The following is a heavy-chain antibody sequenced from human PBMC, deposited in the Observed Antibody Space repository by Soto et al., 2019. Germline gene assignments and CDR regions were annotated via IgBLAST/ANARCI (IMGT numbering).Heavy chain of an antibody. CDR1: GFTFSSYS. CDR3: ATLNGACTSHCGSY. Sequence: PGGSLRLSCAASGFTFSSYSMNWVRQAPGKGLEWVSSISSSSSYIYYADSVKGRFTISRDNAKNSLYLQMNSLRAEDTAVYYCATLNGACTSHCGSYWGQGTLVTVSS. CDR2: ISSSSSYI. J-gene: IGHJ4*02. D-gene: IGHD3-10*01. V-gene: IGHV3-21*01.